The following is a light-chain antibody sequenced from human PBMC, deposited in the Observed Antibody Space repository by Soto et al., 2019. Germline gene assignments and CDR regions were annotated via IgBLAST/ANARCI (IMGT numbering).Light chain of an antibody. J-gene: IGLJ1*01. V-gene: IGLV2-8*01. CDR1: SSDVGGYNY. Sequence: QSVLTQPPSSSGSPGQSVTISCTGTSSDVGGYNYVSWYQQHPGKAPKLIISEVSKRHSGVPDCFSGSKSGNKASLTVSGIPAEDEVDYCCSSNAGSNNYVFGTGTKVTVL. CDR3: SSNAGSNNYV. CDR2: EVS.